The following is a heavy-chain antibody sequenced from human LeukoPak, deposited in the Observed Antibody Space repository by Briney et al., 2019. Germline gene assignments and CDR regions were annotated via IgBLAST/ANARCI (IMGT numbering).Heavy chain of an antibody. CDR3: ASFSGSYSFVDY. V-gene: IGHV4-59*07. D-gene: IGHD3-10*01. J-gene: IGHJ4*02. CDR2: LYYSASS. CDR1: GGLNSRYY. Sequence: SDTLSLMCSLSGGLNSRYYGRGPRLPPGRGLESIVYLYYSASSKYKPSLKDRVTLSIATSTHQFSLKLSSVTAADPAVYYCASFSGSYSFVDYWGQGTLVTVSS.